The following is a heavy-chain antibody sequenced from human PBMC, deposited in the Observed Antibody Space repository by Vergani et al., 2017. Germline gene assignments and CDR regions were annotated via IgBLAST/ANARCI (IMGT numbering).Heavy chain of an antibody. V-gene: IGHV1-46*01. CDR1: GYTFTSYY. CDR2: INPSGGST. Sequence: QVQLVQSGAEVKKPGASVKVSCKASGYTFTSYYMHWVRQAPGQGLEWMGIINPSGGSTSYAQKFQGRVTMTRDTSTSTVYMELSSLRSEDTAVYYCARLGGSYCGGDCSNNWFDPWGQGTLVTVSS. J-gene: IGHJ5*02. CDR3: ARLGGSYCGGDCSNNWFDP. D-gene: IGHD2-21*02.